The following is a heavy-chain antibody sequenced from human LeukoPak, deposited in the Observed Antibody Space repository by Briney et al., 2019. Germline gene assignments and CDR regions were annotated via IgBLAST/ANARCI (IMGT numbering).Heavy chain of an antibody. CDR1: GFTLSNYD. V-gene: IGHV3-21*01. D-gene: IGHD2-2*01. CDR3: ARADCSSSTCYLRRSWFDP. Sequence: GGSLRLFCAASGFTLSNYDMNWVRQAPGKGLEWVSSISTSSRYIYYKDSVRGRFTISRDDAKNSLYLEMNSLRAEDTAVYYCARADCSSSTCYLRRSWFDPWGQGTLVTVSS. J-gene: IGHJ5*02. CDR2: ISTSSRYI.